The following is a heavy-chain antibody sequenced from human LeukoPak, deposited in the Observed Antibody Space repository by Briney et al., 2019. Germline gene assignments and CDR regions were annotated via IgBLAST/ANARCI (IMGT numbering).Heavy chain of an antibody. J-gene: IGHJ4*02. CDR3: ARVNTIFGVVINLGY. CDR2: ISAYNGNT. Sequence: ASVKVSCKASGYTFTSYGISWVRQAPGQGLEWMGWISAYNGNTNYAQKLQGRVTMTTDTSTSTAYMELRSLRSDDTAVCYCARVNTIFGVVINLGYWGQGTLVTVSS. D-gene: IGHD3-3*01. V-gene: IGHV1-18*01. CDR1: GYTFTSYG.